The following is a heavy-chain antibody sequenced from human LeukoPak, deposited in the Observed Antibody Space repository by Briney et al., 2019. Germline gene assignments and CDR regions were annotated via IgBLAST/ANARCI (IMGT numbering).Heavy chain of an antibody. CDR3: ARVGSIAAAGTVDY. J-gene: IGHJ4*02. D-gene: IGHD6-13*01. CDR1: GFIVSSNY. V-gene: IGHV3-53*01. CDR2: LYSAGTT. Sequence: GGSLRLSCAASGFIVSSNYMSWVRQAPGKGLEWVSVLYSAGTTYYADSVKGRFTISRDNAKNSLYLQMNSLRAEDTAVYYCARVGSIAAAGTVDYWGQGTLVTVSS.